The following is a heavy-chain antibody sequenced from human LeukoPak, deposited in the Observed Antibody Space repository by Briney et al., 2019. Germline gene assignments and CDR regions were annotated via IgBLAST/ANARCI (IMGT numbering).Heavy chain of an antibody. CDR3: AKDTGYYGSGRGAFDI. CDR1: GFPFSTYW. CDR2: INQDGTEK. D-gene: IGHD3-10*01. V-gene: IGHV3-7*03. J-gene: IGHJ3*02. Sequence: PGGSLRLSCAASGFPFSTYWMSWVRQAPGKGLEWVANINQDGTEKYYVDSVKGRFTISRDNAKNSLYLQMNSLRAEDMALYYCAKDTGYYGSGRGAFDIWGQGTMVTVSS.